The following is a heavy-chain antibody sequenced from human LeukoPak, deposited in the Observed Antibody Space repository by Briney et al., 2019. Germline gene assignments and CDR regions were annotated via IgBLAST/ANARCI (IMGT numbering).Heavy chain of an antibody. CDR1: GGSISSSNW. V-gene: IGHV4-4*02. J-gene: IGHJ5*02. Sequence: PSGTLSLTCAVSGGSISSSNWWSWVRQPPGKGLEWIGYIYYSGSTNYNPSLKSRVTISVDTSKNQFSLKLSSVTAADTAVYYCARDSNDGWFDPWGQGTLVTVSS. CDR3: ARDSNDGWFDP. D-gene: IGHD2-2*01. CDR2: IYYSGST.